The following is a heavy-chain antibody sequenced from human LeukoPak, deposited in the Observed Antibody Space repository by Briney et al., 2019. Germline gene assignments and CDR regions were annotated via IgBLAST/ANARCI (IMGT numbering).Heavy chain of an antibody. CDR3: SQEFYYYMDV. CDR1: GFSFNSYA. CDR2: ISCSGGST. V-gene: IGHV3-23*01. Sequence: GGSLRLSCAASGFSFNSYAMKWVRQAPGKGLEWVSGISCSGGSTYYADSVKGRFTISRKNSNNTLYLKMNSLRAEDTAVYYCSQEFYYYMDVWGKGTTVTISS. J-gene: IGHJ6*03.